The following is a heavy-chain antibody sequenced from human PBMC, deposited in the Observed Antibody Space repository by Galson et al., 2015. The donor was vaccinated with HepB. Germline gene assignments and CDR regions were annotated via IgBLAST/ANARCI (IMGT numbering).Heavy chain of an antibody. Sequence: SLRLSCAASGFTFSSYAMHWVRQAPGKGLEWVAVISYDGSNKYYADSVKGRFTISRDNSKNTLYLQMNSLRAEDTAVYYCARAYCSSTNCYPFDYWGQGTLVTVSS. CDR3: ARAYCSSTNCYPFDY. J-gene: IGHJ4*02. D-gene: IGHD2-2*01. V-gene: IGHV3-30-3*01. CDR2: ISYDGSNK. CDR1: GFTFSSYA.